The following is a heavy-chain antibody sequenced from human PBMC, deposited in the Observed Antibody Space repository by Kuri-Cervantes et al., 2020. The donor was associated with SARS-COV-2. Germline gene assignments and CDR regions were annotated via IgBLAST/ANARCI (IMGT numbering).Heavy chain of an antibody. CDR2: INWNGVRT. D-gene: IGHD3-16*01. V-gene: IGHV3-20*04. CDR1: GFTFDDYG. CDR3: ARGRPSIWASFQH. Sequence: GESLKISCAASGFTFDDYGMSWVRQAPGKGLEWVSGINWNGVRTGYTDSVKGRFTISRDNSKNTLYLQMNSLRAEDTAVYYCARGRPSIWASFQHWGQGTLVTVSS. J-gene: IGHJ1*01.